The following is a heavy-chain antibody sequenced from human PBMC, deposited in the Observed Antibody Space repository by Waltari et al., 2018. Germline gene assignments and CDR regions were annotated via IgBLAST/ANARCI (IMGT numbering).Heavy chain of an antibody. J-gene: IGHJ4*02. CDR3: ARGDLGMDLYYFDY. D-gene: IGHD7-27*01. V-gene: IGHV1-69*01. Sequence: AQKFQGRVTITADESTSTAYMELSSLRSEDTAVYYCARGDLGMDLYYFDYWGQGTLVTVSS.